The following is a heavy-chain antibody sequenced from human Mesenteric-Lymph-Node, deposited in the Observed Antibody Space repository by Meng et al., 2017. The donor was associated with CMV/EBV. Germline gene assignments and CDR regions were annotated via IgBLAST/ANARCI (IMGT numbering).Heavy chain of an antibody. CDR3: ARGYSSSWYIYIIDN. Sequence: SVKVSCKASGGTFSTHSISWVRQAPGQGLEWMGEIIPTFASANYAQKFQGRVSITTDESTSTAYMDLSSLKSDDTAVYYCARGYSSSWYIYIIDNWGQGTQVTVSS. CDR2: IIPTFASA. V-gene: IGHV1-69*05. CDR1: GGTFSTHS. J-gene: IGHJ4*02. D-gene: IGHD6-13*01.